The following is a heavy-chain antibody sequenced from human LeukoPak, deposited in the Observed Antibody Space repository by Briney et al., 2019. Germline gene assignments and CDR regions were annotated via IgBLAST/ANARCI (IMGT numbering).Heavy chain of an antibody. J-gene: IGHJ3*02. CDR3: ARDQGHSSSWYDAFDI. Sequence: SETLSLTCSISGGSISSGSYYWSWIRQPAGKGLEWIERIYTSGSTNYNPSLKSRVTISVDTSKNQFSLKLSSVTAADTAVYYCARDQGHSSSWYDAFDIWGQGTMVTVSS. V-gene: IGHV4-61*02. CDR2: IYTSGST. CDR1: GGSISSGSYY. D-gene: IGHD6-13*01.